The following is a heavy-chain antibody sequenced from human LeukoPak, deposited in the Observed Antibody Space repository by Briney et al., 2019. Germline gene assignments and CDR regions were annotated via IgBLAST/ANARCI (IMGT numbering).Heavy chain of an antibody. Sequence: PGGSLRLSCAASGFTFSSYCMSWVRQAPGKGLEWVANINKDESEKYYVDSVKGRFTISRDNAKSSLYLQMNSLRAEDTAVYYCARCRTTVTAMPGYWGQGTLVTVSS. CDR1: GFTFSSYC. V-gene: IGHV3-7*03. D-gene: IGHD4-17*01. CDR3: ARCRTTVTAMPGY. J-gene: IGHJ4*02. CDR2: INKDESEK.